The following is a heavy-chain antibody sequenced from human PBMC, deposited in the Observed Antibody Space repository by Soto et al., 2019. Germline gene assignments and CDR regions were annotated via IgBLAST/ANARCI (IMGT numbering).Heavy chain of an antibody. CDR3: ARVAGHKNARFDT. J-gene: IGHJ4*02. D-gene: IGHD1-1*01. CDR1: GYSFTKVD. V-gene: IGHV1-2*02. CDR2: INPGSDVT. Sequence: ASVKVSGKASGYSFTKVDIHGVRQAPGPGLEWMGWINPGSDVTNKAQKFQGRVTMTRDTSITTAYMELNSLTSDDTAVYYCARVAGHKNARFDTWGRG.